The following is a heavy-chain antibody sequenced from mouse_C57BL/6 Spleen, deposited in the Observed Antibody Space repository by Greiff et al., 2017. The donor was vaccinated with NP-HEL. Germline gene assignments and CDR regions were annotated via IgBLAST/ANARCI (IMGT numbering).Heavy chain of an antibody. V-gene: IGHV1-54*01. Sequence: QVQLQQSGAELVRPGTSVKVSCKASGYAFTNYLIEWVKQRPGQGLEWIGVINPGSGGTNYNEKFKGKATLTADKSSSTAYMQLSSLTSEDSAVYFCARRTTVWDYWGQGTTLTVSS. J-gene: IGHJ2*01. CDR1: GYAFTNYL. CDR2: INPGSGGT. CDR3: ARRTTVWDY. D-gene: IGHD1-1*01.